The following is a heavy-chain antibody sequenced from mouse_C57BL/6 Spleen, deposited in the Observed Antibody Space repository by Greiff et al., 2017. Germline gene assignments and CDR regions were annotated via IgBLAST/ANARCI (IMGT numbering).Heavy chain of an antibody. V-gene: IGHV1-81*01. CDR1: GYTFTSYG. J-gene: IGHJ3*01. CDR2: IYPRSGNT. Sequence: QVQLQQSGAELARPGASVKLSCKASGYTFTSYGISWVKQRTGQGLEWIGEIYPRSGNTYYNEKFKGKATLTADKSSSTAYMGRRSLTSEDSSVYCCARCPFYYGYDDSAWFAYWGQGTLVTVSA. CDR3: ARCPFYYGYDDSAWFAY. D-gene: IGHD2-2*01.